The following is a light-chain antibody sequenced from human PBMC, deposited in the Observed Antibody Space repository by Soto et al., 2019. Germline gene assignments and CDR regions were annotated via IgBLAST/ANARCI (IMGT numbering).Light chain of an antibody. J-gene: IGLJ1*01. CDR3: SSSGGSPTYV. CDR2: EVD. V-gene: IGLV2-14*01. CDR1: SSDVGGYNY. Sequence: QSALTQPASVSGSPGQSITISCTGTSSDVGGYNYVSWYQQHPGKAPKLMIYEVDTRPSGVSNRFSGSKSGNTASLTISGLQAEDEADYYCSSSGGSPTYVFGTGTKVTVL.